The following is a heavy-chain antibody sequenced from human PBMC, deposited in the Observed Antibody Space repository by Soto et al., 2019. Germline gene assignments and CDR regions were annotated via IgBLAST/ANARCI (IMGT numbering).Heavy chain of an antibody. J-gene: IGHJ4*02. D-gene: IGHD3-22*01. CDR2: IKQDGSEK. CDR1: GFTFINFW. CDR3: AKDFHYYDSSGYYYFDN. Sequence: GGSLRLSCAASGFTFINFWMSWVRQAPGRGLEWVANIKQDGSEKYYVDSVRGRFTIFRDNAKNSLYLQMNSLRAEDTAVYYCAKDFHYYDSSGYYYFDNWGQGTLVTVSS. V-gene: IGHV3-7*01.